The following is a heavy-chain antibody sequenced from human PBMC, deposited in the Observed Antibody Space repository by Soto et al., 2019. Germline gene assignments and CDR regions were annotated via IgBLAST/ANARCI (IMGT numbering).Heavy chain of an antibody. CDR1: GYPVTAYY. Sequence: QLHLVHSGAVVKKPGASVTVSCSASGYPVTAYYMHWVRQAPGRGLEWMGGINPATGAAKYTQTFRGRVTLTRDPSTSKVFMELGGLTSEDPAVFYWAGGGGVGVAGSAAFDMWGQGTLVTVSS. V-gene: IGHV1-2*02. CDR3: AGGGGVGVAGSAAFDM. CDR2: INPATGAA. J-gene: IGHJ3*02. D-gene: IGHD3-3*01.